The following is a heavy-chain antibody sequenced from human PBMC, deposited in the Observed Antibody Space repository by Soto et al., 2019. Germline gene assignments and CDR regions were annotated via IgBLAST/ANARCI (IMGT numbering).Heavy chain of an antibody. D-gene: IGHD2-2*01. V-gene: IGHV3-48*03. CDR3: ARYHLDF. CDR2: IDTSGTTI. Sequence: SGGSLRLSCAASGFTFSNYEMNWVRQAPGKGLEWLSYIDTSGTTIQYADSVKGRFTISRDNAKNSVFLQMNSLRADDTAVYYCARYHLDFWGRGTLVTVSS. CDR1: GFTFSNYE. J-gene: IGHJ4*02.